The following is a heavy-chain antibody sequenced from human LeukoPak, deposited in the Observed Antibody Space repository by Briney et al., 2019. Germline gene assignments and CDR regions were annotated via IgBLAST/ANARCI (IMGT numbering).Heavy chain of an antibody. CDR1: GGSISSGGYY. V-gene: IGHV4-30-2*01. CDR2: IYHSGST. D-gene: IGHD3-3*01. CDR3: ARVITIFGVVTLYYFDY. Sequence: NPSQTLSLTCTVSGGSISSGGYYWSWIRQPPGKGLEWIGYIYHSGSTYYNPSLKSRVTISVDRSKNQFSLKPSSVTAADTAVYYCARVITIFGVVTLYYFDYWGQGTLVTVSS. J-gene: IGHJ4*02.